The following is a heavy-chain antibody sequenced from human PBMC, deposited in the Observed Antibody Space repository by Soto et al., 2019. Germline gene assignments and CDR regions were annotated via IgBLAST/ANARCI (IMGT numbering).Heavy chain of an antibody. D-gene: IGHD3-10*01. CDR2: INHSGST. Sequence: ASETLSLTCAVYGGSFSGYYWSWIRQPPGKGLEWIGEINHSGSTNYNPSLKSRVTISVDTSKNQFSLKLSSVTAADTAVYYCASLHITMVRGVIPYYYYYGMDVWGQGTTVTSP. J-gene: IGHJ6*02. CDR3: ASLHITMVRGVIPYYYYYGMDV. CDR1: GGSFSGYY. V-gene: IGHV4-34*01.